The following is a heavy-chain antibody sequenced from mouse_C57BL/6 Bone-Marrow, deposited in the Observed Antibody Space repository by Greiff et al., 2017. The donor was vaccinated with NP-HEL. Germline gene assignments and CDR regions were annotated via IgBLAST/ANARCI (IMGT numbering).Heavy chain of an antibody. CDR3: ALYYYGSSNYFDY. V-gene: IGHV1-50*01. J-gene: IGHJ2*01. D-gene: IGHD1-1*01. Sequence: VQLQQPGAELVKPGASVKLSCKASGYTFTSYWMQWVKQRPGQGLEWIGEIDPSDSYTNYTQKFKGKATLTVDTSSSTAYMQLSSLTSEDSAVYYGALYYYGSSNYFDYWGQGTTLTVAS. CDR1: GYTFTSYW. CDR2: IDPSDSYT.